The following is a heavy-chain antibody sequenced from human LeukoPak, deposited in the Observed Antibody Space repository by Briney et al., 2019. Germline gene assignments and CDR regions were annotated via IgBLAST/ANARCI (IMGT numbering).Heavy chain of an antibody. CDR3: ARQRRGWDNWFDP. CDR2: IYYSGST. J-gene: IGHJ5*02. CDR1: GGSISSSSYY. V-gene: IGHV4-39*01. Sequence: SETLSLTCTVSGGSISSSSYYWGWICQPPGKGLEWIGSIYYSGSTYYNPSLKSRVTISVDTSKNQFSLKLSSVTAADTAVYYCARQRRGWDNWFDPWGQGTLVTVSS.